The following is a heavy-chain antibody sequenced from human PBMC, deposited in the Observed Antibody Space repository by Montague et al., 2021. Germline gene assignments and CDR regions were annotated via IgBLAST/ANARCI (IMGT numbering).Heavy chain of an antibody. CDR3: ARHVTLGGVVVALDY. D-gene: IGHD3-16*02. V-gene: IGHV4-39*01. Sequence: SETLSLTYTVSGGSISSSDNSWVWIRPSPGQGLVWFMSLFYSGTTYFTPSLRSRIAISVDTSQNQFSLKVTSVTAADTAVYYCARHVTLGGVVVALDYWGQGLLVSVSS. CDR2: LFYSGTT. CDR1: GGSISSSDNS. J-gene: IGHJ4*02.